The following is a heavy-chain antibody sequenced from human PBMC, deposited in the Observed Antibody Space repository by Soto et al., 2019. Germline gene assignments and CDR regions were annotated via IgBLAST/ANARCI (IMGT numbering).Heavy chain of an antibody. CDR2: IYYSGST. J-gene: IGHJ4*02. D-gene: IGHD5-18*01. CDR1: GGYISSGCYY. Sequence: PSETLCVTCTVAGGYISSGCYYWSWIQQHPGKGLEWIGYIYYSGSTYYNPSLKSRVTISVDTSKNQFSLKLSSVTAADTAVYYCARQSETRYSYGPSDYWGQGTLVTVSS. CDR3: ARQSETRYSYGPSDY. V-gene: IGHV4-31*03.